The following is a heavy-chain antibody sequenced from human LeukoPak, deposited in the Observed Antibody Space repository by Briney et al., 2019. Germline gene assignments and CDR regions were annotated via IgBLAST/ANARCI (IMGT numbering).Heavy chain of an antibody. J-gene: IGHJ4*02. CDR3: ARDYNYAFDN. V-gene: IGHV3-48*04. CDR2: IGISSGNT. Sequence: GGSLRLSCVASGFTFSHYSMNWVRQAPGKGLEWISYIGISSGNTKYADSVKGRFTTFGDSAKKSLYLQMTRLRVEDTAVYYCARDYNYAFDNWGQGTLVTVSS. CDR1: GFTFSHYS. D-gene: IGHD5-24*01.